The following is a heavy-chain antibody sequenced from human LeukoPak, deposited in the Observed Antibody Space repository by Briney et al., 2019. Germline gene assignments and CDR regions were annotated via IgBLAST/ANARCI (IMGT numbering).Heavy chain of an antibody. CDR2: IIPIFGTA. CDR3: ASQYYYDSSGYYYGEYFDY. V-gene: IGHV1-69*05. CDR1: GGTFSSYA. Sequence: SVKVSCKASGGTFSSYAISWVRQAPGQGLEWMGGIIPIFGTANYAQKFQGRVTITTDESTNTAYMELSSLRSEDTAVYYCASQYYYDSSGYYYGEYFDYWGQGTLVTVSS. J-gene: IGHJ4*02. D-gene: IGHD3-22*01.